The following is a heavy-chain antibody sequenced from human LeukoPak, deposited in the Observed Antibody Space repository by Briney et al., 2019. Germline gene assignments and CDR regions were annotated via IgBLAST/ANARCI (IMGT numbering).Heavy chain of an antibody. CDR3: ARVSYYFDY. D-gene: IGHD1-26*01. J-gene: IGHJ4*02. CDR2: IYYSGST. Sequence: SETLSLTCTVSGGSISSYYWSWIRQPPGKELEWIGYIYYSGSTNYNPSLKSRVTISVDTSKNQFSLKLSSVTAADTAVYHCARVSYYFDYWGQGTLVTVSS. V-gene: IGHV4-59*01. CDR1: GGSISSYY.